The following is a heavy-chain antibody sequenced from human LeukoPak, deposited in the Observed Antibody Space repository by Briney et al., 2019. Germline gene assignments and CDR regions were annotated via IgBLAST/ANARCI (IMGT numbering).Heavy chain of an antibody. CDR2: INPNSGGT. Sequence: ASVKVSCKASGYTFTGYYMHWVRQAPGQGLEWMGWINPNSGGTNYAQKFQGRVTMTRDTSISTAYMELSRLRSDDTAVYYCKLFSSLYYYYGTDVWGQGTTVTVSS. J-gene: IGHJ6*02. V-gene: IGHV1-2*02. CDR1: GYTFTGYY. D-gene: IGHD3-10*02. CDR3: KLFSSLYYYYGTDV.